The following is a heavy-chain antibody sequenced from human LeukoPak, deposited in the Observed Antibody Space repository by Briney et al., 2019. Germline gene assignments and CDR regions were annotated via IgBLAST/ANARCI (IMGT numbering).Heavy chain of an antibody. D-gene: IGHD1-26*01. Sequence: PGGSLRLSCSASGFTFSSNTMFWVRQAPGKGLEWVANIKQDGSEKYYVDSVKGRFTISRDNAKNSLYLQMNSLRAEDTAVYYCARRGDLLDYWGQGTLVTVSS. CDR2: IKQDGSEK. V-gene: IGHV3-7*03. CDR1: GFTFSSNT. J-gene: IGHJ4*02. CDR3: ARRGDLLDY.